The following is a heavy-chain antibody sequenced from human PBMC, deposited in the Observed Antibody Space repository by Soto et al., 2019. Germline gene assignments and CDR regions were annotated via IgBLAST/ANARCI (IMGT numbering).Heavy chain of an antibody. Sequence: ASVKVSCKASGYTFTSWDVYWVRQAAGQGLGWMGYMNPRGGNTGYEQKFQGRVTMTRDTSISTAYMELSSLTSDDTAVYYCTASSWTGAGLDFWGQGTPVTVSS. CDR3: TASSWTGAGLDF. D-gene: IGHD6-13*01. CDR1: GYTFTSWD. J-gene: IGHJ4*01. V-gene: IGHV1-8*01. CDR2: MNPRGGNT.